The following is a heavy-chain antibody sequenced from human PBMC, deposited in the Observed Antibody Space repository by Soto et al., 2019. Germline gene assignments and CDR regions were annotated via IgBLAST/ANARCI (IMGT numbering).Heavy chain of an antibody. V-gene: IGHV3-30-3*01. CDR1: GFTFSSYA. Sequence: QVQLVESGGGVVQPGRSLRLSCAASGFTFSSYAMHWVRQAPGKGLEWVAVISYDGSNKYYADSVKGRFTISRDNSKNTMNLQMNRLRAEDTAVYYCARSYMVRGYVKDVTTYYYYGMDVWGQGTTDTVSS. D-gene: IGHD3-10*01. J-gene: IGHJ6*02. CDR3: ARSYMVRGYVKDVTTYYYYGMDV. CDR2: ISYDGSNK.